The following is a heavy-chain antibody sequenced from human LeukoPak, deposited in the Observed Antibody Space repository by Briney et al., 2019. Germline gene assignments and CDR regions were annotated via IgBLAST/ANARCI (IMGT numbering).Heavy chain of an antibody. V-gene: IGHV3-23*01. D-gene: IGHD2-21*01. CDR2: IYENGGTT. Sequence: PGGSLRLSCVVSGFTFRSHAMSGVRQAPEKGLEFVSGIYENGGTTYYADSVKGRFSISRDNSKNTLYLQMDSLRGEDTAVYYCAKDFRIGYSAHFDYWGQGALVTVSS. CDR1: GFTFRSHA. CDR3: AKDFRIGYSAHFDY. J-gene: IGHJ4*02.